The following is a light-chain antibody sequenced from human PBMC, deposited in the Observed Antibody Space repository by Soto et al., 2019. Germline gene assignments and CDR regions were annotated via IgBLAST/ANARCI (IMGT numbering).Light chain of an antibody. CDR1: QSISSW. CDR2: KAS. Sequence: DIQMTQSPSTLSASVGNRVTITCRASQSISSWLAWYQQKPGKAPKLLIYKASSLEGGIPSRFSGSGSETEFTLTISSLQTEDFATYYCQQYNSYQYTFGQGTNVDI. CDR3: QQYNSYQYT. J-gene: IGKJ2*01. V-gene: IGKV1-5*03.